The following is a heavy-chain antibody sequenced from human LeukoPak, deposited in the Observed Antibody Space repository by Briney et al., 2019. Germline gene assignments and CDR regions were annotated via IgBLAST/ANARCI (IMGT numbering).Heavy chain of an antibody. J-gene: IGHJ4*02. V-gene: IGHV1-18*04. CDR1: GYTFTSYG. CDR2: ISAYNGNT. D-gene: IGHD3-10*01. CDR3: AREGRLLWFGELLYYFDY. Sequence: ASVKVSCKASGYTFTSYGISWVRQAPGQGLEWMGWISAYNGNTNYAQKLQGRVTMTTDTSTSTAYMELRSLRSDDTAVCYCAREGRLLWFGELLYYFDYWGQGTLVTVSS.